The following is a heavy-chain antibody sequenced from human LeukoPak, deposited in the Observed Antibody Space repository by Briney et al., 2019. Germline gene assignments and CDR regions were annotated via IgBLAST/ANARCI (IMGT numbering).Heavy chain of an antibody. CDR1: GFTFSSYA. V-gene: IGHV3-30*04. J-gene: IGHJ5*02. CDR2: ISYDGSNK. Sequence: GGSLRLSCAASGFTFSSYAMHWVRQAPGMGLEWVAVISYDGSNKYYADSVKGRFTISRDNSKNTLYLQMNSLRAEDTAVYYCATRRFDPWGQGTLVTVSS. CDR3: ATRRFDP.